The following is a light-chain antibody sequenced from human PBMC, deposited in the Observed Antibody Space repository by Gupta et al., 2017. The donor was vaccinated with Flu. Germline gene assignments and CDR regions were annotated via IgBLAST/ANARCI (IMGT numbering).Light chain of an antibody. CDR1: SSDVGGYNY. CDR2: EVS. CDR3: SSCKSSSTRVV. V-gene: IGLV2-14*01. J-gene: IGLJ2*01. Sequence: QSALTQPASVSGSPGQSITISCTGTSSDVGGYNYVSWYQQHPGKAPKLRRYEVSNRPSGVLNRFSCSTSGKKASLNISGLQAEDEADYYCSSCKSSSTRVVFGGGTKLTVL.